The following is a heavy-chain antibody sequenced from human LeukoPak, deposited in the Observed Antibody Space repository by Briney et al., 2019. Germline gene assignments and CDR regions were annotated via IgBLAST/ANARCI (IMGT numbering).Heavy chain of an antibody. V-gene: IGHV4-34*01. CDR2: INHSGST. J-gene: IGHJ6*03. CDR1: GGSFSGYY. D-gene: IGHD6-13*01. Sequence: PSETPSLTCAVYGGSFSGYYWSWIRQPPGKGLEWIGEINHSGSTNYNPSLKSRVTISVDTSKNQFSLKLSSVTAADTAVYYCAREQQLVLGSYYYYMDVWGKGTTVTVSS. CDR3: AREQQLVLGSYYYYMDV.